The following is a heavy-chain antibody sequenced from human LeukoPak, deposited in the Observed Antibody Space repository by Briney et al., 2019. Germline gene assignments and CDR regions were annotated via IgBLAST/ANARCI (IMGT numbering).Heavy chain of an antibody. V-gene: IGHV3-7*04. CDR3: ARDRPYYYLDY. Sequence: GGSLRLSCAASGFTFSSYSMNWVRQAPGKGLEWVANIKQDGSEKYYVDSVKGRFTISRDNAKNSLYLQVDSLRAEDTAVYYCARDRPYYYLDYWGQGTLVTVSS. CDR2: IKQDGSEK. J-gene: IGHJ4*02. CDR1: GFTFSSYS. D-gene: IGHD6-6*01.